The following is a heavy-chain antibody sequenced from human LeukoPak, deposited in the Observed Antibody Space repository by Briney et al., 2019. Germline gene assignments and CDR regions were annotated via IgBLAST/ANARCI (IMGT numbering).Heavy chain of an antibody. V-gene: IGHV1-18*01. CDR1: AYTFTNYG. CDR2: IRAYNGNT. D-gene: IGHD2-8*02. Sequence: VASVKVSCKASAYTFTNYGISWVRQAPGQGLEWMGWIRAYNGNTNYEQKVQGRVTMSTDTSTSTVYMEPRSLTSDDTAVYYCARASAHWSDYWGQGTLVTVSS. CDR3: ARASAHWSDY. J-gene: IGHJ4*02.